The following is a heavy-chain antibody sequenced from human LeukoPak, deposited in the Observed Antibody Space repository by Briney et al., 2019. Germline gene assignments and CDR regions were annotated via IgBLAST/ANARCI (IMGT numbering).Heavy chain of an antibody. J-gene: IGHJ4*02. CDR1: GGSFSGYY. Sequence: PSETLCLTCAVYGGSFSGYYWSWIRQPPGKGLEWIGEINHSGSTNYNPSLKSRVTISVDTSKNQFSLKLSSVTAADTAVYYCARGKWLATFGDWGQGTLVTVSS. D-gene: IGHD6-19*01. V-gene: IGHV4-34*01. CDR3: ARGKWLATFGD. CDR2: INHSGST.